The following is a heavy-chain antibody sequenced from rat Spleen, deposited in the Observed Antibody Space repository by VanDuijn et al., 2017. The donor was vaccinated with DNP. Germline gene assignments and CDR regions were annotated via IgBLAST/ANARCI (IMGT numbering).Heavy chain of an antibody. V-gene: IGHV2-41*01. CDR2: IWNNGGT. Sequence: QVQLKESGPGLVQPSQTMSLTCTVAGFSLTSNSVHWVRQSPGKGLEWMGVIWNNGGTRYNSVLKSRLSISKDTSKSQVFLKMNSLQTEDTATYYCARDLLRWRRGFAYWGQGTLVTVSS. J-gene: IGHJ3*01. CDR1: GFSLTSNS. D-gene: IGHD1-11*01. CDR3: ARDLLRWRRGFAY.